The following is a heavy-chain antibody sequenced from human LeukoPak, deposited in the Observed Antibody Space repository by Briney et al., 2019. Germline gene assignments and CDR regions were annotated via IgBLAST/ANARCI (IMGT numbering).Heavy chain of an antibody. J-gene: IGHJ4*02. V-gene: IGHV4-59*01. CDR2: VYYSGCT. Sequence: SETLSLTCTVSGGSIYSYYWSWIRQPPGKGLEWIGYVYYSGCTNYNPSLKSRVTISVDTSKNQFSLKLNSVNAADTAVYYCARSGTAAGRRDYWGQGTLVTVSS. D-gene: IGHD6-13*01. CDR1: GGSIYSYY. CDR3: ARSGTAAGRRDY.